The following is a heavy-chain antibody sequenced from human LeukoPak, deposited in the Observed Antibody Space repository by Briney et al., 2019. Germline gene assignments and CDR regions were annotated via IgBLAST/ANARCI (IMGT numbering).Heavy chain of an antibody. Sequence: GESLKISCTGSGYSFTNYWIGWVRQMPGKGLEWMGIIYPGDSDTRYSRSFQGPVTISAGKSTSTAYLQWSSLKASDTAMYYCARHQSSWYKYYFDNWGQGTLVTVSS. CDR1: GYSFTNYW. V-gene: IGHV5-51*01. CDR3: ARHQSSWYKYYFDN. D-gene: IGHD6-19*01. CDR2: IYPGDSDT. J-gene: IGHJ4*02.